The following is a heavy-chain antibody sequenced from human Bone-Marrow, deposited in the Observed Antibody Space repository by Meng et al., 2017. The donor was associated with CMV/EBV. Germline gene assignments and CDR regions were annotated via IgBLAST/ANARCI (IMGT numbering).Heavy chain of an antibody. D-gene: IGHD1-26*01. J-gene: IGHJ4*02. Sequence: GGCAGRQVHPVESLALSCAASGYNFKNYWMHWVRQVPGKGLVWVARIDTDGSTINYADSVKGRITISRDNTKNILYLQMNSLRAEDTAIYYCARDLSGARDYWGPGTLVTVSS. CDR2: IDTDGSTI. CDR1: GYNFKNYW. V-gene: IGHV3-74*01. CDR3: ARDLSGARDY.